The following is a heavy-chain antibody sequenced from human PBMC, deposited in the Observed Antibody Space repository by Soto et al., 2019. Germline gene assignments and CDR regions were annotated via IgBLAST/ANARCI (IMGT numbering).Heavy chain of an antibody. CDR2: IIPILGIA. CDR1: GGTFSSYT. D-gene: IGHD2-2*01. Sequence: QVQLVQSGAEVKKPGSSVKVSCKASGGTFSSYTISWVRQAPGQGLEWMGRIIPILGIANYAQKFQGRVTITADKSTSTAYMELSSLRSEDTAVYYCASAYCSSTSCYVDYYYYGMDVW. J-gene: IGHJ6*01. V-gene: IGHV1-69*02. CDR3: ASAYCSSTSCYVDYYYYGMDV.